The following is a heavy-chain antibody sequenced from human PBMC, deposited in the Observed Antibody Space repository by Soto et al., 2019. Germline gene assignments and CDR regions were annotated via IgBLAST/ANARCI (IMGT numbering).Heavy chain of an antibody. CDR3: ARASTYYDMVTGYYPYGMDV. CDR1: GFTFSSFW. CDR2: IKEDGSDK. V-gene: IGHV3-7*05. D-gene: IGHD3-9*01. J-gene: IGHJ6*02. Sequence: EVQLVESGGGLVQPGGSLRLSCAGSGFTFSSFWLSWVRQAPGEGLEWVANIKEDGSDKHYVDSVKGRFTISRDNAKNSLSLQMNSLRAEDTATYYCARASTYYDMVTGYYPYGMDVWGQGTTVSVSS.